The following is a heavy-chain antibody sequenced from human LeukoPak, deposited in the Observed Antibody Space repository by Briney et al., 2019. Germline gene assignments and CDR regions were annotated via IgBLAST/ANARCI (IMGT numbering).Heavy chain of an antibody. CDR2: IKQDGSEK. Sequence: GGSLRLSCAVSGFTFSSYSMSWVRQAPGKGLQWVANIKQDGSEKHCVDSVKGRFTVSRDNAKNSLYLQMNSLRAEDTAVYYCARLDSSTYVGFFDLWGQGTMVTVSS. V-gene: IGHV3-7*01. J-gene: IGHJ3*01. D-gene: IGHD6-19*01. CDR3: ARLDSSTYVGFFDL. CDR1: GFTFSSYS.